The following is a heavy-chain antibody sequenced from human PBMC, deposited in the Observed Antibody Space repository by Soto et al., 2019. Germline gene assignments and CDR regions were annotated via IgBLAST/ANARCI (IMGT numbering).Heavy chain of an antibody. Sequence: GGSLRLSCAASGFTFSSYSMNWVRQAPGKGLEWVSSISSSSSYIYYADSVKGRFTISRDNAKNSLYLQMNSLRAEDTAVYYCARDKNEVDPNFDYWGQGTLVTVSS. V-gene: IGHV3-21*01. CDR2: ISSSSSYI. CDR1: GFTFSSYS. J-gene: IGHJ4*02. CDR3: ARDKNEVDPNFDY. D-gene: IGHD1-26*01.